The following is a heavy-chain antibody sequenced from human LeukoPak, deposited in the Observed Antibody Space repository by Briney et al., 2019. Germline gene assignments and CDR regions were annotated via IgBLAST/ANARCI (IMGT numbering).Heavy chain of an antibody. Sequence: TGGSLRLSCAASGFTFSSYAMHWVRQAPGKGLEWGADISYDGSNKYYADYVKGRFTISRDNSKNTLYLQMNSLRAEDTAVYYCARDYLLGFGEISNWFDPWGQGTLVTVSS. CDR3: ARDYLLGFGEISNWFDP. V-gene: IGHV3-30*04. CDR2: ISYDGSNK. CDR1: GFTFSSYA. D-gene: IGHD3-10*01. J-gene: IGHJ5*02.